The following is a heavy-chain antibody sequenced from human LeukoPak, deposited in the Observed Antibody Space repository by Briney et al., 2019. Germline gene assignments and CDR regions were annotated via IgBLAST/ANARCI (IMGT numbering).Heavy chain of an antibody. CDR2: IWSDGTNT. CDR1: GFTFNHYG. J-gene: IGHJ4*02. D-gene: IGHD4-11*01. CDR3: ARDAQRGFDYSNSPKY. V-gene: IGHV3-33*01. Sequence: GGSLRLSCAAAGFTFNHYGMHWVRQAPGKGLEWVSVIWSDGTNTYYADSVKGRFTISRVDYEKTVYLQMNSLRPEDTGVYYCARDAQRGFDYSNSPKYWGQGTPVTVSA.